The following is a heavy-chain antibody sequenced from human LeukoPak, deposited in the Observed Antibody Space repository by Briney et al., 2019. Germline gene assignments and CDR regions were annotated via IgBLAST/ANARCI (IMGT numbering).Heavy chain of an antibody. CDR1: GGSISSYY. CDR3: ARHGSDCSGGSCYGPGYYYYGMDV. Sequence: LETLSLTCTVSGGSISSYYWSWIRQPPGKGREWIGYIDYSGSTNYNPSLKSRVTVSVDTSKNQFSLKLSSVTAADTAVYYCARHGSDCSGGSCYGPGYYYYGMDVWGQGTTVTVSS. V-gene: IGHV4-59*08. CDR2: IDYSGST. J-gene: IGHJ6*02. D-gene: IGHD2-15*01.